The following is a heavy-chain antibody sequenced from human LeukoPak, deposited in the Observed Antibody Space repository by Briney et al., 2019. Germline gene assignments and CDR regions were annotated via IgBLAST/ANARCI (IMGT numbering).Heavy chain of an antibody. Sequence: ASVKVSCKASGYTFTSYYIHWVRQAPGRGLEWMGIFNPSGASTTYAQKFQGRVATTRDTSTSTVYMELSSLRPEDTAVYYCARDSYGDANFDSWGQGTLVTVSS. D-gene: IGHD4-17*01. CDR2: FNPSGAST. CDR1: GYTFTSYY. V-gene: IGHV1-46*01. CDR3: ARDSYGDANFDS. J-gene: IGHJ4*02.